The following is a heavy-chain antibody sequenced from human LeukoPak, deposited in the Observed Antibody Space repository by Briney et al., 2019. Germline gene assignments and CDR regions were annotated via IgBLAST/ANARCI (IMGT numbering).Heavy chain of an antibody. CDR3: ARERITMVRGVII. Sequence: SETLSLTCSVYGGSFSGYYWSWIRQPPGKGLEWIGEINHSGSTNYNPSLKSRVTISVDTSKNQFSLKLSSVTAADTAVYYCARERITMVRGVIIWGQGTLVTVSS. J-gene: IGHJ4*02. D-gene: IGHD3-10*01. CDR1: GGSFSGYY. V-gene: IGHV4-34*01. CDR2: INHSGST.